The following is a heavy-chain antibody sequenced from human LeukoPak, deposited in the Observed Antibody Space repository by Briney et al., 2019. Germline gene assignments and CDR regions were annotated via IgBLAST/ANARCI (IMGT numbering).Heavy chain of an antibody. CDR2: ISSSSNYI. J-gene: IGHJ4*02. CDR1: GFTFSTYN. D-gene: IGHD2-15*01. CDR3: GSPGTRYCSGDSCSDY. Sequence: GGSLRLSCAASGFTFSTYNMNWVRQAPGKGLEWVSYISSSSNYIYYADSVKGRFTISRDNAKNSLYLQMNSLRAEDTAVYYCGSPGTRYCSGDSCSDYWGQGTLVTVSS. V-gene: IGHV3-21*01.